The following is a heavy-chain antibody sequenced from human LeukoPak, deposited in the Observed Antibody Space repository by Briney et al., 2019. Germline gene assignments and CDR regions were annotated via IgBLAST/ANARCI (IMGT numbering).Heavy chain of an antibody. CDR2: IYYSGST. CDR1: GGSISSYY. CDR3: ARGGSGSPFNWFDP. Sequence: SETLSLTCTVSGGSISSYYWSWIRQPPGKGLEWIGYIYYSGSTNYNPSLKSRVTMSVDTSKNQFSLKLSSVTAADTAVYYCARGGSGSPFNWFDPWGQGTLVTVSS. V-gene: IGHV4-59*12. J-gene: IGHJ5*02. D-gene: IGHD1-26*01.